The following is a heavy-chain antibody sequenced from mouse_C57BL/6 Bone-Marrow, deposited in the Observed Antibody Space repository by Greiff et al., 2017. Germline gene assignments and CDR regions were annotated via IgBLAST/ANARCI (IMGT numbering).Heavy chain of an antibody. CDR1: GFSFTSYG. J-gene: IGHJ1*03. Sequence: VQLQQSGPGLVQPSQSLSITCTASGFSFTSYGVHWVRQSPGQGLEWLGVIWSGGSTDYNAAFISSLSISKDNSKSQVLFKMNGLQADDTAIYYCARKGMQDYGSNYWYFDVWGTGTTVTVSS. D-gene: IGHD1-1*01. V-gene: IGHV2-2*01. CDR3: ARKGMQDYGSNYWYFDV. CDR2: IWSGGST.